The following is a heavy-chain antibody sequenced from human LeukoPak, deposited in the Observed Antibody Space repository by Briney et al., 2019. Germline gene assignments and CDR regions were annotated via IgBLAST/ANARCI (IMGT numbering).Heavy chain of an antibody. Sequence: SETLSLTCAVYGGSFSGYYWSWIRQPPGKGLEWIGEINHSGSTNYNPSLKSRVTISVDTSKNQFSLKLSSVTAADTAVYYCARAPLYSSGWDNAFDIWGQGTMVTVSS. D-gene: IGHD6-19*01. CDR1: GGSFSGYY. CDR2: INHSGST. V-gene: IGHV4-34*01. CDR3: ARAPLYSSGWDNAFDI. J-gene: IGHJ3*02.